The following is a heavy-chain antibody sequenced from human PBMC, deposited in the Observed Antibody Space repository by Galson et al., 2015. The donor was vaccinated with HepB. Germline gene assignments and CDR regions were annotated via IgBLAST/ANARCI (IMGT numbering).Heavy chain of an antibody. CDR3: TRQDGDYFYYYMDV. V-gene: IGHV3-73*01. J-gene: IGHJ6*03. CDR2: IGSKANTYAT. D-gene: IGHD6-6*01. CDR1: GFTFSGSA. Sequence: SLRLSCAASGFTFSGSAMHWVRQASGKGLEWVGRIGSKANTYATTYTASVKGRFTISRDDSKNTAYLQMNSLKTEDTAVYYCTRQDGDYFYYYMDVWGKGTTVTVSS.